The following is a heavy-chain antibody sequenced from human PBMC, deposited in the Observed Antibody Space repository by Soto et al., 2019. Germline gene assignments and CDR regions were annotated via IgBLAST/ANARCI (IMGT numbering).Heavy chain of an antibody. CDR1: GFTFSSYS. CDR3: ARDQITDYGDTNYGMDV. CDR2: ISSSSSYI. Sequence: GGSVRLSCAASGFTFSSYSMNWVRQAPGKGLEWVSSISSSSSYIYYADSVKGRFTISRDNAKNSLYLQMNSLRAEDTAVYYCARDQITDYGDTNYGMDVWGQGTTVTVSS. V-gene: IGHV3-21*01. J-gene: IGHJ6*02. D-gene: IGHD4-17*01.